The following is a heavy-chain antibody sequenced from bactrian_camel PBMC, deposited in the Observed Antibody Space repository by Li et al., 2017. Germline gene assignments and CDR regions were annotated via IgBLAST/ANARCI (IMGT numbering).Heavy chain of an antibody. D-gene: IGHD6*01. CDR2: IAPATGTT. CDR3: AADLGWCGSRPLQREFRN. V-gene: IGHV3S1*01. J-gene: IGHJ4*01. CDR1: GYSFSEAC. Sequence: VQLVESGGGSVQTGGSLRLSCVASGYSFSEACMGWFRQVPEKEREGVAAIAPATGTTFYSDSVKGRFTISHVNANNTLHLQMNSLKPEDSAVYYCAADLGWCGSRPLQREFRNWGQGTQVTVS.